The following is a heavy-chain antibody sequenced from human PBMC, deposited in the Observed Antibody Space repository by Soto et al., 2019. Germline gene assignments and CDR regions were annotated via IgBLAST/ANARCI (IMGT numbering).Heavy chain of an antibody. J-gene: IGHJ4*02. CDR1: GFSFARFA. Sequence: DVRLAESGGGLVQPGGSLRLSCTTSGFSFARFAMTWVRQAPGKGLEWVATLSGSDGKKYYAASVKGRFSISRDTSRNTLYLQMNSLRADDTAIYYFAKWSYLDYWGQGTRVTVSS. D-gene: IGHD3-3*01. CDR2: LSGSDGKK. V-gene: IGHV3-23*04. CDR3: AKWSYLDY.